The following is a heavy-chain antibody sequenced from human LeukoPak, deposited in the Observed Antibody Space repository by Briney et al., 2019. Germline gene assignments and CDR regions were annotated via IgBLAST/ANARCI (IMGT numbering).Heavy chain of an antibody. J-gene: IGHJ4*02. CDR2: ISGSGGNT. D-gene: IGHD6-19*01. CDR1: GFTFSIYW. V-gene: IGHV3-23*01. Sequence: GGSLRLSCAASGFTFSIYWMSWVRQAPGKGLDWVSAISGSGGNTYYADSVKGRFTISRDNSRNTLYLQMNSLRADDTAVYYCAKGPLIEVAGTTWDYWGQGTLVTVSS. CDR3: AKGPLIEVAGTTWDY.